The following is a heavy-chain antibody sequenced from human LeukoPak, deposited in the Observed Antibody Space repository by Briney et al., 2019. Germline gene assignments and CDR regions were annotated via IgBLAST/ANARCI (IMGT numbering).Heavy chain of an antibody. Sequence: PSGTLSLTCTVSGGSISSGSYYWNWIRQPAGKGLEWIGRIYTSGSTNYNPSLKSRVTISVDTSKNQFSLKLSSVTAADTAVYYCARDNIVVVPAARGDWNRAAFDIWGQGTMVTVSS. D-gene: IGHD2-2*01. CDR2: IYTSGST. J-gene: IGHJ3*02. CDR1: GGSISSGSYY. CDR3: ARDNIVVVPAARGDWNRAAFDI. V-gene: IGHV4-61*02.